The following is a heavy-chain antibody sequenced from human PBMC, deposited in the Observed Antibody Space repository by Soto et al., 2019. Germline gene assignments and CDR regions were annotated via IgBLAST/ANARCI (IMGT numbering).Heavy chain of an antibody. D-gene: IGHD3-16*01. Sequence: GGSLRLSCAASGFTFSGFGIHWVRQAPGKGLEWVAIIWYDGSDKYYADSVKGRFTISRDNSKNTLYLQMNSLRAEDTAVYHCAFGNLSYYFDFWGQGAPLTVSS. J-gene: IGHJ4*02. V-gene: IGHV3-33*01. CDR3: AFGNLSYYFDF. CDR1: GFTFSGFG. CDR2: IWYDGSDK.